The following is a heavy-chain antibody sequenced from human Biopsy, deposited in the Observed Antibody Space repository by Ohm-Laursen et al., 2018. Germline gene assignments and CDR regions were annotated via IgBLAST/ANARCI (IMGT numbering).Heavy chain of an antibody. D-gene: IGHD3-3*01. CDR3: ARVRGSGFFAFDI. V-gene: IGHV4-59*02. Sequence: PETLSLTCCVSGGSVRGYYWRWIRQTSGTGLAWIGHIFDDGATNYSPSPSLQGRVTLSIDTSENTFSLTLTSLTRADTGVYYCARVRGSGFFAFDIWGRGTTVSVSS. J-gene: IGHJ3*02. CDR2: IFDDGAT. CDR1: GGSVRGYY.